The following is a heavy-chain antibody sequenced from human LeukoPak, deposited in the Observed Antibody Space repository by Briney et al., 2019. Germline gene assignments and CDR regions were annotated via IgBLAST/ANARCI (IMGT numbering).Heavy chain of an antibody. V-gene: IGHV3-66*02. Sequence: PGGSLRLSCAASGFTVSNNYMSWVRQAPGKGLEWVSVIYSVGSTNYADSVKGRFTLSRDNSKNTPYLQMDSLRAEDTAVYYCARQFGKRNWFDPWGQGTLVTVSS. D-gene: IGHD3-10*01. CDR1: GFTVSNNY. CDR3: ARQFGKRNWFDP. J-gene: IGHJ5*02. CDR2: IYSVGST.